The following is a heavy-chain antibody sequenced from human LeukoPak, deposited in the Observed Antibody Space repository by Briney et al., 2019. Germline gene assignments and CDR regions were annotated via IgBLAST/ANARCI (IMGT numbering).Heavy chain of an antibody. Sequence: GGSLRLSCAASGFTFSSYWMHWVRQAPGKGLVWVSCISTDGSSTNSADSVKGRFTISRDNAKNTLYLQMNSLRAEDTAVYYCVREYSSSSGRAFDIWGQGTMVTVSP. J-gene: IGHJ3*02. CDR2: ISTDGSST. D-gene: IGHD6-6*01. CDR3: VREYSSSSGRAFDI. CDR1: GFTFSSYW. V-gene: IGHV3-74*01.